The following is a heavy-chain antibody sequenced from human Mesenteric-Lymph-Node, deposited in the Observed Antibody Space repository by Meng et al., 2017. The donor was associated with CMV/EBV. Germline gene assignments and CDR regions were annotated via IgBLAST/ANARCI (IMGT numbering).Heavy chain of an antibody. CDR2: TNPNNGNT. D-gene: IGHD3-10*01. Sequence: YTFTSYDINWVRQASGQGLEWMGWTNPNNGNTGYAQRFQGRVTMTRSTSISTAYMELSSLRSEDTAVYYCARGLGTMVRGRRWLDPWGQGTLVTVSS. J-gene: IGHJ5*02. CDR1: YTFTSYD. CDR3: ARGLGTMVRGRRWLDP. V-gene: IGHV1-8*01.